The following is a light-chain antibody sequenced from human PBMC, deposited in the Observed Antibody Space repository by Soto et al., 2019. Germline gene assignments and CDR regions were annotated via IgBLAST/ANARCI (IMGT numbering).Light chain of an antibody. CDR2: AVS. CDR3: SSYTSSSTYV. CDR1: SRDVGGYDY. J-gene: IGLJ1*01. V-gene: IGLV2-14*01. Sequence: QLVLTQPASVSGSPGQSITISCTGTSRDVGGYDYVSWYQQDPGKAPKLMIYAVSNRPSGVSNRFSGSKSGNTASLTIFGLQAEDEADYYCSSYTSSSTYVFGTGTKLTVL.